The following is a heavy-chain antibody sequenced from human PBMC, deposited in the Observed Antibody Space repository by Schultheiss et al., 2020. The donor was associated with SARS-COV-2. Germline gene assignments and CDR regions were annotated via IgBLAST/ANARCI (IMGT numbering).Heavy chain of an antibody. CDR2: IYSDGST. J-gene: IGHJ4*02. Sequence: GGSLRLSCAASGFTVSGDYMSWVRQAPGKGLEWVSGIYSDGSTYYADSVKGRFTISRDNSKNTVYLQMNNLRAEDTAMYYCARGPYAWNYEAELLDCWGQGTLVTVSS. D-gene: IGHD1-7*01. CDR1: GFTVSGDY. V-gene: IGHV3-53*01. CDR3: ARGPYAWNYEAELLDC.